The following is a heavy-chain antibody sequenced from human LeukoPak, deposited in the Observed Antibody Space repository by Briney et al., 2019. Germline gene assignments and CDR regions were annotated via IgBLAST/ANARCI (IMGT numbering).Heavy chain of an antibody. V-gene: IGHV1-18*01. Sequence: ASVKASCKASGYTFTSYGISWVRQAPGQGLEWMGWISAYNGNTNYAQKLQGRVTMTTDTSTSTAYMELRSLRSDDTAVYYCAKAGYSGWTRYYGMDVWGQGTTVAVSS. CDR3: AKAGYSGWTRYYGMDV. D-gene: IGHD6-19*01. CDR1: GYTFTSYG. J-gene: IGHJ6*02. CDR2: ISAYNGNT.